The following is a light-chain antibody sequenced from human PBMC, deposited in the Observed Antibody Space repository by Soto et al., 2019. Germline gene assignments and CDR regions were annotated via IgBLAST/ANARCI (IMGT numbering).Light chain of an antibody. CDR2: SNN. Sequence: QSVLTQPPSASGTPGQRVTISCSGSSSNIGSNTVNWYQQLPGTAPKLLIYSNNQRPSWVPDRLSGSKSGTSASLAISGVQSDDEAEYYCAACDDSLNGWVFGGGTQLTVL. CDR1: SSNIGSNT. V-gene: IGLV1-44*01. CDR3: AACDDSLNGWV. J-gene: IGLJ3*02.